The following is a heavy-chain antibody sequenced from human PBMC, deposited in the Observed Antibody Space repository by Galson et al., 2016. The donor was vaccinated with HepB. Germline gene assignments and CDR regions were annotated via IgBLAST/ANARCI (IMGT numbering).Heavy chain of an antibody. Sequence: SVKVSCKASGYTFTSYYMHWVRQAPGQGLEWMGIINPSGGSTSYAQKFQGRVTMTRDTSTSTVYMELSSLRSEDTAVHYCARNAMYCSSTSCSTYYFDYWGQGTLVTVSS. V-gene: IGHV1-46*01. CDR1: GYTFTSYY. CDR3: ARNAMYCSSTSCSTYYFDY. D-gene: IGHD2-2*01. CDR2: INPSGGST. J-gene: IGHJ4*02.